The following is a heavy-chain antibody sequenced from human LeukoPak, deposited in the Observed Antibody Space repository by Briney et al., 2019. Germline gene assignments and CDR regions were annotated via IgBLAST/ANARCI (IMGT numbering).Heavy chain of an antibody. Sequence: GGSLRLSCAASGFTFSSYEMNWVRQPPGRGLEWVSGIGGSGTRTYYADSVKGRFTISRDNSKNTLYLQMNSLREEDTAVYYCAKDSHWILFDDWGQGTLVTVSS. J-gene: IGHJ4*02. D-gene: IGHD2-2*03. CDR3: AKDSHWILFDD. CDR2: IGGSGTRT. V-gene: IGHV3-23*01. CDR1: GFTFSSYE.